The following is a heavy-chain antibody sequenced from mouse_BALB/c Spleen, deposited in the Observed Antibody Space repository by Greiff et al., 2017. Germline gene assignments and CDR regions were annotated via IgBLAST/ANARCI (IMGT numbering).Heavy chain of an antibody. D-gene: IGHD2-3*01. V-gene: IGHV1-87*01. J-gene: IGHJ4*01. Sequence: QVQLKESGAELARPGASVKLSCKASGYTFTSYWMQWVKQRPGQGLEWIGAIYPGDGDTRYTQKFKGKATLTADKSSSTAYMQLSSLASEDSAVYYCARGRDGYSHYYAMDYWGQGTSVTVSS. CDR3: ARGRDGYSHYYAMDY. CDR1: GYTFTSYW. CDR2: IYPGDGDT.